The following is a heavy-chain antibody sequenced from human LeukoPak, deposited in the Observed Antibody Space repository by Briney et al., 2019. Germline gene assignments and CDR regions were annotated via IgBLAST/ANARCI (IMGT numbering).Heavy chain of an antibody. Sequence: GGSLRLSCAASGFTFSNYWMHWVRQAPGKGLEWVSVIYSGGRTFYADSVKGRFTISRDNSKNTLYLQMNSLRAEDTAVYYCAIYDSSGYYNYWGQGTLVTVSS. CDR2: IYSGGRT. J-gene: IGHJ4*02. CDR1: GFTFSNYW. V-gene: IGHV3-53*01. D-gene: IGHD3-22*01. CDR3: AIYDSSGYYNY.